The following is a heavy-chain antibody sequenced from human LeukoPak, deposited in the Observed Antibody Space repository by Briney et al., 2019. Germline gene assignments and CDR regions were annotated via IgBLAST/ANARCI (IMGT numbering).Heavy chain of an antibody. V-gene: IGHV3-33*01. CDR3: ARDAGPRDYGSGSYLGY. J-gene: IGHJ4*02. D-gene: IGHD3-10*01. Sequence: GGSLRLSCAASGFTFSSYGMHWVRQAPGKGLEWVAVIWYDGSNEYCADSVKGRFTISRDNSKNTLYLQMNSLRAEDTAVYYCARDAGPRDYGSGSYLGYWGQGTLVTVSS. CDR2: IWYDGSNE. CDR1: GFTFSSYG.